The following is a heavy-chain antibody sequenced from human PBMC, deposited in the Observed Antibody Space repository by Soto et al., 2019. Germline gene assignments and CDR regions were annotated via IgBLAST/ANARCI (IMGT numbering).Heavy chain of an antibody. D-gene: IGHD6-13*01. Sequence: SGPTLVNPTQTLTLTCTFSGFSLSTSGMCVSWIRQPPGKALEWLALIDWDDDKYYSTSLKTRLTISKDTSKNQVVLTMTNMDPVDTATYYCARIPYSSSWYGDYYYGMDVWGQGTTVTISS. CDR2: IDWDDDK. V-gene: IGHV2-70*01. CDR3: ARIPYSSSWYGDYYYGMDV. CDR1: GFSLSTSGMC. J-gene: IGHJ6*02.